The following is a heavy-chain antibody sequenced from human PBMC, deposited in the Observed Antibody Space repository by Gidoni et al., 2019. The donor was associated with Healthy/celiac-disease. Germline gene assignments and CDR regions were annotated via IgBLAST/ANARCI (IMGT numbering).Heavy chain of an antibody. J-gene: IGHJ4*02. Sequence: EVQLLESGGGLVQPGGSLRLSCAASGFTFRSYAMSWVRQAPGKGLEWVSAISGSGGSTYYADSVKGRFTISRDNSKNTLYLQMNSLRAEDTAVYYCAKTPLGYDSSGYYSHFDYWGQGTLVTVSS. CDR1: GFTFRSYA. CDR3: AKTPLGYDSSGYYSHFDY. V-gene: IGHV3-23*01. CDR2: ISGSGGST. D-gene: IGHD3-22*01.